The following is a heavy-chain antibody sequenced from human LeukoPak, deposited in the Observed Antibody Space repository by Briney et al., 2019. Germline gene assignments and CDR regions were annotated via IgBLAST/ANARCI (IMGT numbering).Heavy chain of an antibody. CDR1: GFTFGTYA. D-gene: IGHD3-3*01. CDR3: VKDRTPDGYYSVDY. J-gene: IGHJ4*02. CDR2: IIGNAATI. Sequence: AGGSLRLSCTASGFTFGTYAMNWVRQAPGKGLQWVALIIGNAATIAYADSVRGRFTISRDNSKNTLYLQMNSLRVEDKAVYYCVKDRTPDGYYSVDYWGQGILVTVSS. V-gene: IGHV3-23*01.